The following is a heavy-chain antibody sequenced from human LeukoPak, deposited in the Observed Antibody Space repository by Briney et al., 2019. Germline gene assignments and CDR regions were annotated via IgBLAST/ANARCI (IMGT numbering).Heavy chain of an antibody. CDR2: ISDSGGRT. CDR1: GLTLSNYG. Sequence: AGGSLRLSCAVSGLTLSNYGMSWVRQAPGKGLEWVAGISDSGGRTNYADSVKGRFTISRDSPKNTLYLHMNSLRAEDTAVYFCAKRGVVIRVILVGFHKEAYYFDYWGQGALVTVSS. CDR3: AKRGVVIRVILVGFHKEAYYFDY. J-gene: IGHJ4*02. V-gene: IGHV3-23*01. D-gene: IGHD3-22*01.